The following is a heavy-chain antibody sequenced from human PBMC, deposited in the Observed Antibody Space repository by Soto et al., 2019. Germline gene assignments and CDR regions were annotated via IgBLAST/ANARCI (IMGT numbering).Heavy chain of an antibody. D-gene: IGHD4-17*01. J-gene: IGHJ4*02. V-gene: IGHV2-5*02. CDR1: GFSLSTSGVG. CDR3: AHTPEHYGDPYFDY. CDR2: IYWDDDK. Sequence: QITLKESGPTLVKPTQTLTLTCTFSGFSLSTSGVGVGWIRQPPGKALEWLALIYWDDDKRYSPSLKSRLTITKETSKNQVVLTMTNMDPVDTATYYCAHTPEHYGDPYFDYWGQGTLVTVSS.